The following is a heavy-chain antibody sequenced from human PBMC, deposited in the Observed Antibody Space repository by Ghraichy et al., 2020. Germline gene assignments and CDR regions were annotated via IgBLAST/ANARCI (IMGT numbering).Heavy chain of an antibody. CDR3: ARVIKGVATNWFDP. V-gene: IGHV4-34*01. CDR2: INHSGST. Sequence: SETPSLTCAVYGGSFSGYYWSWIRQPPGKGLEWIGEINHSGSTNYNPSLKSRVTISVDTSKNQFSLKLSSVTAADTAVYYCARVIKGVATNWFDPWGQGTLVTVSS. J-gene: IGHJ5*02. D-gene: IGHD3-3*01. CDR1: GGSFSGYY.